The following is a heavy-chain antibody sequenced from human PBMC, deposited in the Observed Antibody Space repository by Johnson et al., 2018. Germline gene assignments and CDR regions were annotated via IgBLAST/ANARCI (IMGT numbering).Heavy chain of an antibody. CDR2: ISSSSSYI. D-gene: IGHD6-19*01. Sequence: VQLVESGGGLVKPGGSLRLSCAASGFTFSSYSMNWVRQAPGKGMEWVSSISSSSSYIYYADSVKGRFTISRDNAKNSLYLQMNSLRAENTAVYYCAKDPSGWHYYYYYMDVWGKGTTVTVSS. J-gene: IGHJ6*03. CDR3: AKDPSGWHYYYYYMDV. V-gene: IGHV3-21*01. CDR1: GFTFSSYS.